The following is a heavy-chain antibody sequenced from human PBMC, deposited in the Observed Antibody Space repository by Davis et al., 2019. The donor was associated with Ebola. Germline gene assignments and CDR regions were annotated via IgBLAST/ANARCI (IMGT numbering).Heavy chain of an antibody. Sequence: SETLSLTCTVSGGSISSSSYYCGWIRQPPGKGLAWIGSIYYSGSTYYNPSLKSRVTISVETSKNQFSLKLSSVTGADTAVYYCARDHGGYSGSSLYDYWGQGTLVTVSS. V-gene: IGHV4-39*07. CDR2: IYYSGST. CDR1: GGSISSSSYY. J-gene: IGHJ4*02. D-gene: IGHD1-26*01. CDR3: ARDHGGYSGSSLYDY.